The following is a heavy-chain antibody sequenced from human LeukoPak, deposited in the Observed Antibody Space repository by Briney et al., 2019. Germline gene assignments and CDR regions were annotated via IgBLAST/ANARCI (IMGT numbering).Heavy chain of an antibody. D-gene: IGHD6-13*01. CDR3: ASGYSSSWCDY. J-gene: IGHJ4*02. CDR1: GFSFTNYG. V-gene: IGHV3-30*03. CDR2: ISNDGSET. Sequence: PGGSLRLSCAASGFSFTNYGMHWVRQVPGRGLEWVALISNDGSETYYADSVKGRFTISRDNSKNTLYLQMNSLRAEDTAVYYCASGYSSSWCDYWGQGTLVTVSS.